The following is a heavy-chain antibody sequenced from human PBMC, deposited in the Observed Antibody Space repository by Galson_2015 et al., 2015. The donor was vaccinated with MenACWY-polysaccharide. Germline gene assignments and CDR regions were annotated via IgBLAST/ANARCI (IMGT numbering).Heavy chain of an antibody. Sequence: SETLSLTCAVSGYSISSGYYWGWIRQAPGKGLEWIGSIYQSGSTYYNPSLKSRVTISVDTSKNHFSLSLSSVTAADTAVYYCARVEKYSGSYYILHWGQGTLVTVSS. J-gene: IGHJ4*02. D-gene: IGHD1-26*01. CDR3: ARVEKYSGSYYILH. CDR1: GYSISSGYY. CDR2: IYQSGST. V-gene: IGHV4-38-2*01.